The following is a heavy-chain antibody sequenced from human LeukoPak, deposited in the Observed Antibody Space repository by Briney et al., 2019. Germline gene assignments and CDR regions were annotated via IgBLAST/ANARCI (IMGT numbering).Heavy chain of an antibody. Sequence: SETLSLTCTVSGGSISSGDYYWSWIRQPPGKGLEWIGYIYYSGSTYYNPSLKSRVTISVDTSKNQFSLKLSSVTAADTAVYYCARDPSGYDYNWFDPWGQGTLVTVSS. CDR2: IYYSGST. CDR3: ARDPSGYDYNWFDP. J-gene: IGHJ5*02. V-gene: IGHV4-30-4*08. D-gene: IGHD5-12*01. CDR1: GGSISSGDYY.